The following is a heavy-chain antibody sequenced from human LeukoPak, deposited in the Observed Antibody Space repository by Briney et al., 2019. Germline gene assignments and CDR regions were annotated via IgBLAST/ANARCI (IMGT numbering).Heavy chain of an antibody. Sequence: PGGSLRLSCAASGFTFSSSAMGWVRQAPGKGLKWVSGLSGSGDTTHYADSVTGRLTISRDNSKNVVYLQINSLRPEDTAVYYCVKVLTYGSGTWTDIRYYYAMDVWGQGTTITVSS. CDR1: GFTFSSSA. V-gene: IGHV3-23*01. CDR2: LSGSGDTT. CDR3: VKVLTYGSGTWTDIRYYYAMDV. D-gene: IGHD3-10*01. J-gene: IGHJ6*02.